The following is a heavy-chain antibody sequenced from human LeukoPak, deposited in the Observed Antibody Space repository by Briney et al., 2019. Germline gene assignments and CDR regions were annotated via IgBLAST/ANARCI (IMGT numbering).Heavy chain of an antibody. CDR3: AKARTPWDPLRITGTTGVFDY. Sequence: GGSLRLSCAASGFTFSSYAMSWVRQAPGKGLEWVSAISGSGGSTYYADSVKGRFTIPRDNSKNTLYLQMNSLRAEDTAVYYCAKARTPWDPLRITGTTGVFDYWGQGTLVTVSS. CDR1: GFTFSSYA. CDR2: ISGSGGST. V-gene: IGHV3-23*01. J-gene: IGHJ4*02. D-gene: IGHD1-7*01.